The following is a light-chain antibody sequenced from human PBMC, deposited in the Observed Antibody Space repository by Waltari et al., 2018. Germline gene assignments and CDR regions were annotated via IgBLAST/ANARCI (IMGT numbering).Light chain of an antibody. CDR2: AAS. J-gene: IGKJ2*01. CDR1: QGISSY. V-gene: IGKV1-8*01. CDR3: QQYYSYLEYT. Sequence: IRMTQSPSSFSASTGDRVTITCRASQGISSYLAWYQQKPGKAPKLLIYAASTLQSGVPSRFSGSGSGTDFTLTISCLQSEDFATYYCQQYYSYLEYTFGQGTKLEIK.